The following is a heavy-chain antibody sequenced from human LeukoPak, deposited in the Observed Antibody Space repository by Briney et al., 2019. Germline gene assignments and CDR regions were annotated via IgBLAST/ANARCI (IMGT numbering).Heavy chain of an antibody. V-gene: IGHV1-46*01. Sequence: ASVKVSCKASGGTFSSYAISWVRQAPGQGLEWMGIINPSGGSTSYAQKFQGRVTMTRDTSTSTVYMELSSLRSEDTAVYYCARGRIVGANWFDPWGQGTLVTVSS. CDR2: INPSGGST. J-gene: IGHJ5*02. CDR3: ARGRIVGANWFDP. D-gene: IGHD1-26*01. CDR1: GGTFSSYA.